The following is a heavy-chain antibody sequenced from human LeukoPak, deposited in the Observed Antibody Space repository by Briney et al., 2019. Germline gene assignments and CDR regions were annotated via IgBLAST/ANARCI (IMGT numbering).Heavy chain of an antibody. J-gene: IGHJ6*02. D-gene: IGHD1-26*01. Sequence: ASVKVSCKASGYTFTSYYMHWVRQAPGQGLEWMGIINPSGGSTSYAQKFQGRVTMTRDTSTSTVYMELSSLRSEDTAVYYCARDTVGATVHYYYGMDVWGQGTTVTVSS. CDR1: GYTFTSYY. CDR3: ARDTVGATVHYYYGMDV. CDR2: INPSGGST. V-gene: IGHV1-46*01.